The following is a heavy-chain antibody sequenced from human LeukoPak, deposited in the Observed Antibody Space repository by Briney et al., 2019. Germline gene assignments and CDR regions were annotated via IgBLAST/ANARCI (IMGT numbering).Heavy chain of an antibody. D-gene: IGHD5-12*01. CDR1: GGSISSYY. CDR3: ARESEGSGFTTFDY. V-gene: IGHV4-59*01. Sequence: PSETLSLTCTVSGGSISSYYWSWIRQPPGKGLEWIGYIYYSGSANYNPSLKSRVTISVDTSKNQFSLKLSSVTAADTAVYYCARESEGSGFTTFDYWGQGTLVTVSS. CDR2: IYYSGSA. J-gene: IGHJ4*02.